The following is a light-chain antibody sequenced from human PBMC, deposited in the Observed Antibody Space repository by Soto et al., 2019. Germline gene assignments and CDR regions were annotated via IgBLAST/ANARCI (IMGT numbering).Light chain of an antibody. J-gene: IGLJ3*02. V-gene: IGLV1-40*01. CDR2: ANT. Sequence: QLVLTQPPSVSGAPGQRVTISCTGSSSNIGANYDVHWYQVLPGTAPKLLIYANTNRPSGVPDRFSGSKSGTSASLAITGLQAEDEADYYCSSYTSSSTLVFGGGTKLTVL. CDR1: SSNIGANYD. CDR3: SSYTSSSTLV.